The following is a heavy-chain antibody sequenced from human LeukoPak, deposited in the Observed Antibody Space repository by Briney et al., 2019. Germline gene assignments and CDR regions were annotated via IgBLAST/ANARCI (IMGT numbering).Heavy chain of an antibody. D-gene: IGHD3-10*01. Sequence: GGSLRLSCAASGFTFSSYGMHWVRQAPGKGLEWVAFIRYDGSNKYYADSVKGRFTISRDNSKNTLYLQMNSLRAEDTAVYYCAKLWFGELLEPFDYWGQGTLVTVSS. CDR3: AKLWFGELLEPFDY. CDR2: IRYDGSNK. CDR1: GFTFSSYG. V-gene: IGHV3-30*02. J-gene: IGHJ4*02.